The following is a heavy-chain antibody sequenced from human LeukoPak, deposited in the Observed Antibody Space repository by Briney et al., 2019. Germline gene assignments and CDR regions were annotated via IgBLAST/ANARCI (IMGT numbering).Heavy chain of an antibody. V-gene: IGHV3-30*18. D-gene: IGHD3-10*01. Sequence: GRSLRLSCAAAGFTFSSYGMHWVRQAPGKGLEWVAVISYDGSNKYYADSVKGRFTISRDNSKNALYLQMNSLRAEDTAVYYCAKDLYYGSGSYSLDYWGQGTLVTVSS. CDR3: AKDLYYGSGSYSLDY. J-gene: IGHJ4*02. CDR1: GFTFSSYG. CDR2: ISYDGSNK.